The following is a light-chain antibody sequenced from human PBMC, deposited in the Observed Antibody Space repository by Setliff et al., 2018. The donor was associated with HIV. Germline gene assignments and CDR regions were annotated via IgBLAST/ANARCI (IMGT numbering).Light chain of an antibody. V-gene: IGLV2-14*03. J-gene: IGLJ1*01. CDR1: SSDVGGYNY. Sequence: QSALAQPASVSGSPGQSITISCTGSSSDVGGYNYVSWYQQHPGEAPKLMIYAASNRPSGVSNRFSGSKSGNTASLTISGLQAEDEADYYCSSYTSSTPLYVFGTGTKVTV. CDR2: AAS. CDR3: SSYTSSTPLYV.